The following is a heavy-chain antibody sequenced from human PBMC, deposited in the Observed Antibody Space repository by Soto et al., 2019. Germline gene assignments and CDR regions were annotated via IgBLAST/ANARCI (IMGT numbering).Heavy chain of an antibody. CDR2: IYHSGST. CDR3: ARGDCGGDCPDAFDI. J-gene: IGHJ3*02. Sequence: HSGTMSLTCAVSGGSISSGGYSWSWIRQPPGKGLEWIGYIYHSGSTYYNPSLKSRVTISVDRSKNQFSLKLSSVTAADTAVYYCARGDCGGDCPDAFDIWGQGTMVPVS. CDR1: GGSISSGGYS. V-gene: IGHV4-30-2*01. D-gene: IGHD2-21*02.